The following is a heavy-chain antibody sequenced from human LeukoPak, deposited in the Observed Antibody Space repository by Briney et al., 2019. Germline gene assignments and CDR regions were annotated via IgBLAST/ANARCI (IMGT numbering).Heavy chain of an antibody. D-gene: IGHD3-22*01. CDR1: GYTFTDYY. CDR3: AREYYDSSGTKYAFDI. J-gene: IGHJ3*02. CDR2: IDPDSGGT. V-gene: IGHV1-2*02. Sequence: GASVKVSCKASGYTFTDYYIHWVRQAPGQGLEWMGCIDPDSGGTKYAQKFPGRVTMTRDTSISTAYMELSRLRSDDTAVYYCAREYYDSSGTKYAFDIWGQGTMATVSS.